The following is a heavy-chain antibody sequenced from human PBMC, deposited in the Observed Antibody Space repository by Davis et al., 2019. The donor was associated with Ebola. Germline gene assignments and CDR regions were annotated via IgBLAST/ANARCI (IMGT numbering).Heavy chain of an antibody. CDR1: GGSFSGYY. CDR3: ARGIGGAVGWFDP. D-gene: IGHD3-16*01. CDR2: INHSGST. V-gene: IGHV4-34*01. Sequence: SETLSLTCAVSGGSFSGYYWSWIRQPPGKGLEWIGEINHSGSTNYNPSLKSRVTISVDTSKNQFSLKLSSVTAADTAVYYCARGIGGAVGWFDPWGQGTLVTVSS. J-gene: IGHJ5*02.